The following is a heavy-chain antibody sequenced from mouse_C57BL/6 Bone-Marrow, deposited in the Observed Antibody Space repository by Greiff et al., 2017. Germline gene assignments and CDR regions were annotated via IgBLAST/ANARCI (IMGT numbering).Heavy chain of an antibody. J-gene: IGHJ1*03. CDR2: INYDGSST. CDR3: ARAYGNYEWYFDV. D-gene: IGHD2-10*02. Sequence: DVKLVESEGGLVQPGSSMKLSCTASGFTFSDYYMAWVRQVPEKGLEWVANINYDGSSTYYLDSLKSRFIISRDNAKNILYLQMSSLKSEDTATYYCARAYGNYEWYFDVWGTGTTVTVSS. CDR1: GFTFSDYY. V-gene: IGHV5-16*01.